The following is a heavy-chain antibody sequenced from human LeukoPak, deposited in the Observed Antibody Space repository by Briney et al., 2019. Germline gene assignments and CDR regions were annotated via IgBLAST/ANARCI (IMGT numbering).Heavy chain of an antibody. D-gene: IGHD5-18*01. CDR1: GFTFGSHA. CDR3: GKTTVGYSSGQKPAWPVDY. V-gene: IGHV3-23*01. Sequence: PGGSLRLSCEASGFTFGSHAMYWVRQAPGKGLEWVAGIFGSGGSPHYADSVKGRFTISRDNSRNTGYLQINSLRADDTAVYYCGKTTVGYSSGQKPAWPVDYWGQGTLVTVSS. CDR2: IFGSGGSP. J-gene: IGHJ4*02.